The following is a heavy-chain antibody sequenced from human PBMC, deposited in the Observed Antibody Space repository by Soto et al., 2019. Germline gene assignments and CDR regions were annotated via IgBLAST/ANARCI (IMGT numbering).Heavy chain of an antibody. CDR1: GGTFSSYA. D-gene: IGHD6-13*01. CDR2: IIPIFGTA. CDR3: ARDLQFWRAAAGTPQY. V-gene: IGHV1-69*05. J-gene: IGHJ4*02. Sequence: QVQLVQSGAEVKKPGSSVKVSCKASGGTFSSYAISWVRQAPGQGLEWMGGIIPIFGTANYAQKFQGRVTITXXEXTXXAYMELSSLRSEDTAVYYCARDLQFWRAAAGTPQYWGQGTLVTVSS.